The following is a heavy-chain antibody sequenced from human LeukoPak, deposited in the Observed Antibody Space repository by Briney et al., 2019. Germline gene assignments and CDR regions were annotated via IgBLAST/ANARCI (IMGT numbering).Heavy chain of an antibody. CDR2: INPNSGGT. V-gene: IGHV1-2*04. Sequence: ASVKVSCEASGYTFTGYYMHWVRQAPGQGLEWMGWINPNSGGTNYAQKFQGWVTMTRDTSISTAYMELSRLRSDDTAVYYCARGGYYYDSSGYLDYWGQGTLVTVSS. J-gene: IGHJ4*02. CDR1: GYTFTGYY. CDR3: ARGGYYYDSSGYLDY. D-gene: IGHD3-22*01.